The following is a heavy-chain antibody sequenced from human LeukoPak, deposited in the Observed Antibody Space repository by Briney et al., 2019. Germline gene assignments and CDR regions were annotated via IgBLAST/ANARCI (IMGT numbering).Heavy chain of an antibody. CDR3: ARLVLWFGDNDAFDI. J-gene: IGHJ3*02. CDR1: GYSISSGYY. D-gene: IGHD3-10*01. CDR2: IYYSGST. V-gene: IGHV4-61*01. Sequence: SETLSLTCSVSGYSISSGYYWSWIRQPPGKGLEWIGYIYYSGSTNYNPSLKSRVTISVDTSKNQFSLKLSSVTAADTAVYYCARLVLWFGDNDAFDIWGQGTMVTVSP.